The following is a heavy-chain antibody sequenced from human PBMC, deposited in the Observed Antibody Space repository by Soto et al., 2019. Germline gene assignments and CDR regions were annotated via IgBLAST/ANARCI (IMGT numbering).Heavy chain of an antibody. J-gene: IGHJ3*02. CDR1: GFICSSYD. D-gene: IGHD2-8*02. CDR3: AKATATGGGAFDI. Sequence: VXSLRLSCAASGFICSSYDMSWVRQAPGKGLEWVSTILVDGRTFYVDSVKGRFTISRDSSQNTVYLQMNSLTAGDTALYYCAKATATGGGAFDICGQGKMVTVSS. V-gene: IGHV3-23*01. CDR2: ILVDGRT.